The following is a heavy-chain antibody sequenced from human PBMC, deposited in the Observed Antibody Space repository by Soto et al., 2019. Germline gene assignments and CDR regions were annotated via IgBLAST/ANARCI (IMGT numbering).Heavy chain of an antibody. D-gene: IGHD3-10*01. CDR3: ARDYGSWLRYYFDY. Sequence: PGGSLRLSCAASGFTFSSYAMHLVRQAPGKGLEWVAVISYDGSNKYYADSVKGRFTISRDNSKNTLYLQMNSLRAEDTAVYYCARDYGSWLRYYFDYWGQGTLVTVSS. CDR1: GFTFSSYA. V-gene: IGHV3-30-3*01. J-gene: IGHJ4*02. CDR2: ISYDGSNK.